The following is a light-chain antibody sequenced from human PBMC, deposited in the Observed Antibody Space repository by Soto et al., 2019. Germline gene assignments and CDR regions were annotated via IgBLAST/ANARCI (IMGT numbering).Light chain of an antibody. CDR3: QQYGSSLIT. CDR2: GAS. V-gene: IGKV3-20*01. Sequence: EIVLTQSPGTLSLSPGERATLSCRVSQRITSAYLAWYQQKPGQAPRLLIYGASSRATGIPDRFSGSGSGTDFTLTISRLEPEDFAVYYCQQYGSSLITFGQGTRLEIK. CDR1: QRITSAY. J-gene: IGKJ5*01.